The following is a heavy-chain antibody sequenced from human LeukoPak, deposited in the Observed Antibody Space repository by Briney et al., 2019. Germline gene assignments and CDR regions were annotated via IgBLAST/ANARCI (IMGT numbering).Heavy chain of an antibody. CDR3: ARDSLSSGWFQLFDY. J-gene: IGHJ4*02. CDR2: ISSSSSYI. Sequence: GGSLRLSCAASGFTFSSYSMNWVRQAPGKGLEWVSSISSSSSYIYYADSVKGRFTISRDNAKNSLYLQMNSLRAKDTAVYYCARDSLSSGWFQLFDYWGQGTLVTVSS. V-gene: IGHV3-21*01. CDR1: GFTFSSYS. D-gene: IGHD6-19*01.